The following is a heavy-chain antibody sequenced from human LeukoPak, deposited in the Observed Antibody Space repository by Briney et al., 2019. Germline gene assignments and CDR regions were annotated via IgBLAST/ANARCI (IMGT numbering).Heavy chain of an antibody. D-gene: IGHD4-17*01. Sequence: GGSLRLSCAASGFTFSRYWMNWVRQAPGKGLEXXXKIKQDESEKYYVDSVKGRFTISRDNAKNSLYLQMNSLRAEDTAVYYCARDGSRGGDNDNWGQGTLVTVSS. CDR2: IKQDESEK. CDR3: ARDGSRGGDNDN. CDR1: GFTFSRYW. J-gene: IGHJ4*02. V-gene: IGHV3-7*03.